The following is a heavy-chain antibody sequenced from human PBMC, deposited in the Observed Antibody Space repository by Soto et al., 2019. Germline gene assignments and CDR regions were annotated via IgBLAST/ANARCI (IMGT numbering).Heavy chain of an antibody. Sequence: PSQTLSLTCAITGDSVSSNSAGWSWVRQSPSRGLEWLGRTYYRSKWYYEYAVSVRGRVTINPDTSKNQYSLQLNSVTPEDTAVYFCARGEQYSGRIFDYWGQGTLVTVSS. J-gene: IGHJ4*01. CDR3: ARGEQYSGRIFDY. D-gene: IGHD1-26*01. CDR2: TYYRSKWYY. V-gene: IGHV6-1*01. CDR1: GDSVSSNSAG.